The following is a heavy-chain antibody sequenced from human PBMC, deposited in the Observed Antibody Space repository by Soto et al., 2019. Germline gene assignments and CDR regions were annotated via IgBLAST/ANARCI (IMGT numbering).Heavy chain of an antibody. Sequence: QVQLVQSGAEVKKPGSSVKVSCKASGDTVSTYTITWMRQAPGQGLEWMGGIIPRSATSNDAQKFQGRVTITADESTNTAYMELSSLRSEDTAVYYCAREGLVLVPTTVNFDYCYYAMDVWGQGTTVTVAS. D-gene: IGHD2-2*01. CDR3: AREGLVLVPTTVNFDYCYYAMDV. J-gene: IGHJ6*02. CDR1: GDTVSTYT. V-gene: IGHV1-69*12. CDR2: IIPRSATS.